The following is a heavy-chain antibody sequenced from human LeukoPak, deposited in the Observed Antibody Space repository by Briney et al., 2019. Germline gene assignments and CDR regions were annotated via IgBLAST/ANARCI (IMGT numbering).Heavy chain of an antibody. D-gene: IGHD2-2*01. CDR1: GGSISSYY. J-gene: IGHJ5*02. CDR3: ARPVPYCSSTSCYANWFDP. Sequence: ESPETLSLTCTVPGGSISSYYWSWIRQPPGKGLEWIGYIYHSGSTYYNPSLKSRVTISVDTSKNQFSLKLSSVTAADTAVYYCARPVPYCSSTSCYANWFDPWGQGTLVTVSS. V-gene: IGHV4-59*04. CDR2: IYHSGST.